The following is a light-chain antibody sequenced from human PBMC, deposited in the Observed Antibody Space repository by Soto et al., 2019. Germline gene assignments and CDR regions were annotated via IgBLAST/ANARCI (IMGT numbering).Light chain of an antibody. V-gene: IGKV1-5*03. Sequence: DIQMTQSPSTLSGSVGDRVTITCRASQTISSWLAWYQQKPGKAPKLLIYKASTLKSGVPSRFSGSGSGTEFTLTTSSLQSEDFAVYYCQQYNNWPRTFGQGTKVDI. J-gene: IGKJ1*01. CDR1: QTISSW. CDR2: KAS. CDR3: QQYNNWPRT.